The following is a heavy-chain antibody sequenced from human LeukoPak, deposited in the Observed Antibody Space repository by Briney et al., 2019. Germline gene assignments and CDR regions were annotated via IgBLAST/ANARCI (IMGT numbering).Heavy chain of an antibody. J-gene: IGHJ6*02. D-gene: IGHD3-22*01. CDR2: IYYSGST. CDR1: GGSISSYY. V-gene: IGHV4-59*01. CDR3: ARGDYYDSSGQRRTYYYGMDV. Sequence: SETLSLTCTVSGGSISSYYWSWIRQPPGKGLEWIGYIYYSGSTNYNPSLKSRVTISVDTSKNQFSLKLSSVTAADTAVYYCARGDYYDSSGQRRTYYYGMDVWGQGTTVTVSS.